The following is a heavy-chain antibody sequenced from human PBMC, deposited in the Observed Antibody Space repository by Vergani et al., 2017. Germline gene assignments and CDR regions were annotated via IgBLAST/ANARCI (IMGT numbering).Heavy chain of an antibody. CDR2: IVVGSGNT. Sequence: QMQLVQSGPEVKKPGTSVKVSCKSSGFTFRNSAMQWVRQAREQRLEWIGWIVVGSGNTNDAKKFQERVTITRDMSTSTAYMELSSLSSEGSAVYYCEDSERRYFGWRLSVGDYYGMDVWGQGTTVTVSS. CDR3: EDSERRYFGWRLSVGDYYGMDV. CDR1: GFTFRNSA. J-gene: IGHJ6*02. V-gene: IGHV1-58*02. D-gene: IGHD3-9*01.